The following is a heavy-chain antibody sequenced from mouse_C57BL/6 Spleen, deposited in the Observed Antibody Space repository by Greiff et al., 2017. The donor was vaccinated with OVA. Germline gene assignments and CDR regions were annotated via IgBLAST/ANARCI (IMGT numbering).Heavy chain of an antibody. CDR2: IYPGDGDT. V-gene: IGHV1-80*01. D-gene: IGHD2-3*01. J-gene: IGHJ3*01. CDR3: ARGEDGYYAFAY. CDR1: GYAFSSYW. Sequence: VKLVESGAELVKPGASVKISCKASGYAFSSYWMNWVKQRPGKGLEWIGQIYPGDGDTNYNGKFMGKATLTADKSSSTAYMQLSSLTSEDSAVYFCARGEDGYYAFAYWGQGTLVTVSA.